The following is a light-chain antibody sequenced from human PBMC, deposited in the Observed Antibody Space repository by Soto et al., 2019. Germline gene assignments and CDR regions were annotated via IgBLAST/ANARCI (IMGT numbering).Light chain of an antibody. CDR2: DAS. CDR1: QSISSY. V-gene: IGKV1-5*01. J-gene: IGKJ5*01. Sequence: DIQMTQSESSVSVSVGDRVTITCRASQSISSYLNWYQQKPGKAPKLLIYDASSLKSGVPARFSGSGSGTEFTLTISSLQPDDFATYYCQQYNTYSTFGQGTRLEIK. CDR3: QQYNTYST.